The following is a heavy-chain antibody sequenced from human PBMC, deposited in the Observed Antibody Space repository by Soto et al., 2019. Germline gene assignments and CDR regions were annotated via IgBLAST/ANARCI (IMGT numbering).Heavy chain of an antibody. CDR2: IYYSGST. CDR1: GGSISSSSYY. V-gene: IGHV4-39*01. D-gene: IGHD6-13*01. Sequence: PSETLSLTCTVSGGSISSSSYYWGWIRQPPGKGLEWMGSIYYSGSTYYNPSLKSRVTISVDTSKNQFSLKLSSVTAADTAVYYCARTTRYSSSWYRGVDAFDIWGQGTMVTVSS. CDR3: ARTTRYSSSWYRGVDAFDI. J-gene: IGHJ3*02.